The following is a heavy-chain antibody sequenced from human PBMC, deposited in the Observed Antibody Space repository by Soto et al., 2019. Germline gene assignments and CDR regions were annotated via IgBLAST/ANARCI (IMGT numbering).Heavy chain of an antibody. J-gene: IGHJ4*02. CDR3: AKSTYCNGGSCFPQY. D-gene: IGHD2-15*01. Sequence: QVQVEEFGGGVVQPGRSLRLSCAGPTFTFSDFGFHWVRQAPGKGLEWVAVLSYDGSDQYYGDSVQGRFTIYRDDSKNTVYLQMNSLRAEDTAMYYCAKSTYCNGGSCFPQYWGPGTLVTVSS. CDR1: TFTFSDFG. CDR2: LSYDGSDQ. V-gene: IGHV3-30*18.